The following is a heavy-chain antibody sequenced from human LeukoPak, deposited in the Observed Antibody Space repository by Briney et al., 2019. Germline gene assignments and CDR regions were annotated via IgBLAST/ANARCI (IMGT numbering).Heavy chain of an antibody. CDR3: AGTYGSGSYYNGIFDY. V-gene: IGHV3-23*01. CDR1: GFTFSSYA. J-gene: IGHJ4*02. CDR2: ISGSGGST. Sequence: GGSLRLSCAASGFTFSSYAMSWVRQAPGKGLEWVSAISGSGGSTYYADSVKGRFTISRDNAKNSLYLQMNSLRAEDTAVYYCAGTYGSGSYYNGIFDYWGQGTLVTVSS. D-gene: IGHD3-10*01.